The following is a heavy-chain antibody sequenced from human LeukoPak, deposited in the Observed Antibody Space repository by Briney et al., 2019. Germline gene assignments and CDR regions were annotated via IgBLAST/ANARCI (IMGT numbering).Heavy chain of an antibody. J-gene: IGHJ4*02. CDR1: GGSISSYY. D-gene: IGHD6-13*01. Sequence: SETLSLTCTVSGGSISSYYWSWIRQPPGKGLEWIGYIYYSGSTNYNPSLKSRVTISVDTSKNQFSLKLSSVTAADTAVYYCARFTAAGPYYFDYWGQGTLVTVSS. CDR2: IYYSGST. CDR3: ARFTAAGPYYFDY. V-gene: IGHV4-59*01.